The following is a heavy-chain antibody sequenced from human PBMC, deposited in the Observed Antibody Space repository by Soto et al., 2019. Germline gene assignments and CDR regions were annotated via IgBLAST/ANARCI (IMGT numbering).Heavy chain of an antibody. Sequence: QVQLQESGPGLVKPSQTLSLTCTVSGGSISSGGYYWSWIRQHPGKGLEWIGYIYYSGSTYYNTSLKSRVTISVDTSKNQFSLKLSSVTAADTAVYYCAREKDFWSGYPYYYYGMDVWGQGTTVTVSS. CDR3: AREKDFWSGYPYYYYGMDV. D-gene: IGHD3-3*01. V-gene: IGHV4-31*03. CDR1: GGSISSGGYY. CDR2: IYYSGST. J-gene: IGHJ6*02.